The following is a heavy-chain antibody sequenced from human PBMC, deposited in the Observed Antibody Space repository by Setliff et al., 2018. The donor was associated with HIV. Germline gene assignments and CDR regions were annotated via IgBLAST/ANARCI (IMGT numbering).Heavy chain of an antibody. CDR2: IYTSGST. V-gene: IGHV4-4*07. CDR3: ARHSPSDY. CDR1: GGSISSYD. Sequence: SETLSLTCSVSGGSISSYDWSWIRQPAGKGLEWIGRIYTSGSTNYNPSLKSRVTMSIDMSKNQFSLRLSSLTAADTAVYYCARHSPSDYWGQGTLVTVSS. J-gene: IGHJ4*02.